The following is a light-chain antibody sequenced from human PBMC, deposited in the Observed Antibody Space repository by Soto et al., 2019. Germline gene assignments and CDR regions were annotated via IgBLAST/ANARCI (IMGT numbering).Light chain of an antibody. J-gene: IGKJ5*01. CDR3: QQFNSYLIT. CDR2: AAS. V-gene: IGKV1-9*01. CDR1: QGISSY. Sequence: DIQLIQSPSFRSASVGDRVTITCRASQGISSYLAWYQQKPGKAPKLLIYAASTLQSGVPSRFSGSGSGTEFTLTISSLQPEDFATYYCQQFNSYLITFGQGTRLEIK.